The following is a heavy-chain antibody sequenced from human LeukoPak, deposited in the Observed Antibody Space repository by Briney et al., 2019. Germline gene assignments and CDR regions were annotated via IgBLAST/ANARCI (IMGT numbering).Heavy chain of an antibody. CDR2: INPNSGGT. CDR1: GYTFTGSY. D-gene: IGHD1-26*01. CDR3: ARVRADLGAMYYFDY. Sequence: ASMKVSCKASGYTFTGSYMNWVRQAPGQRLEGMGWINPNSGGTNYAQKFQGRVTMTRDTSVSTAYMELSRLRSDDTAVYYCARVRADLGAMYYFDYWGQGTLVTVSS. V-gene: IGHV1-2*02. J-gene: IGHJ4*02.